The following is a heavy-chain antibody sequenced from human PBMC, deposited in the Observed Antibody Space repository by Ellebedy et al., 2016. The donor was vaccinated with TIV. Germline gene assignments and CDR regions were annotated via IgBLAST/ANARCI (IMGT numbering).Heavy chain of an antibody. J-gene: IGHJ4*02. CDR3: ARDQAEGRSSDY. D-gene: IGHD6-13*01. CDR1: GYTFSTYG. Sequence: AASVKVSCKASGYTFSTYGFSWVRQAPGQGLEWMGWISTYNGDTKYGKQFQGRVTMTRDTSTSTVYMELSSLRSEDTAVYYCARDQAEGRSSDYWGQGTLVTVSS. V-gene: IGHV1-18*01. CDR2: ISTYNGDT.